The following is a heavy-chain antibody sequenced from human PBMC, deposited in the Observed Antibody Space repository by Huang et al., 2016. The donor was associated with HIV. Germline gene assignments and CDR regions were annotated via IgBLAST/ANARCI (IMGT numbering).Heavy chain of an antibody. CDR2: VYFLWNT. D-gene: IGHD2-2*03. CDR3: AREVRSVDTDRPDGYYYRGLDV. CDR1: GTSMTSSTFY. J-gene: IGHJ6*02. V-gene: IGHV4-39*02. Sequence: QLRESGPGLVTPSETLSLTCSASGTSMTSSTFYCGWFRQPPGRGLEWIGSVYFLWNTYYPPSLKSRVTISIDTANKQYSMRLTSVTAADTAVYFCAREVRSVDTDRPDGYYYRGLDVWGQGTTVIVSS.